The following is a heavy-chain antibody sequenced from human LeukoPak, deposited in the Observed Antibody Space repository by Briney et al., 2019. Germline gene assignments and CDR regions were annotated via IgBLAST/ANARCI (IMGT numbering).Heavy chain of an antibody. CDR3: ARGGSSSYWYTPSDD. J-gene: IGHJ4*02. V-gene: IGHV3-66*01. Sequence: GGSLRLSCAGSGFTVSSNYMSSVRQAPGKGLEWVSVIYSGCSIYYADYVKGRFTISRDNAKNTLYLQMNSLRAEDTAVYYCARGGSSSYWYTPSDDWGQGTLVTVSS. D-gene: IGHD6-13*01. CDR1: GFTVSSNY. CDR2: IYSGCSI.